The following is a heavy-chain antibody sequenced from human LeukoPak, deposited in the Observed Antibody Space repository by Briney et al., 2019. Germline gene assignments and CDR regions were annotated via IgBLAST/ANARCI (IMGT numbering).Heavy chain of an antibody. CDR1: GFTFNSYA. Sequence: GGSLRLSCAASGFTFNSYAMSWVRQAPGKGLEWVSTIGTSAHSTYYSDSVKGRFTISRDNSKNTLYLQMNSLRADDTAVYYCAKPGGGNYFTRNYFHPWGQGTLVAVSS. CDR2: IGTSAHST. CDR3: AKPGGGNYFTRNYFHP. J-gene: IGHJ5*02. D-gene: IGHD1-26*01. V-gene: IGHV3-23*01.